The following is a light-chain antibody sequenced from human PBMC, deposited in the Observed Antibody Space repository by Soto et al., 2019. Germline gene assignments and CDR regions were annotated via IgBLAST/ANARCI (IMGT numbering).Light chain of an antibody. Sequence: DIQMTQSPSSLSASVEDRVIITCRASQSISNHLNWYQQKPGKAPRLLIFAATRLQRGVPSRFTGSGSGTDFTLTINSLQPEDFASYYCQQSYTTLMWTFGQGTKVDIK. V-gene: IGKV1-39*01. CDR3: QQSYTTLMWT. CDR1: QSISNH. J-gene: IGKJ1*01. CDR2: AAT.